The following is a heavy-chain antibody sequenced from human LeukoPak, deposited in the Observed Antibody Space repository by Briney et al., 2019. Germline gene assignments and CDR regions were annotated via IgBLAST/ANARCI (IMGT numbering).Heavy chain of an antibody. CDR1: GYSISSGYY. J-gene: IGHJ5*02. Sequence: SETLSLTCTVSGYSISSGYYWGWLRQPPGKVLEWIGSIYHSGSTYYNPSLKSRVTISVDTSKNQFSLKLSSVTAADTAVYYCARVPHSSSSEWFDPWGQGTLVTVSS. V-gene: IGHV4-38-2*02. CDR2: IYHSGST. D-gene: IGHD6-6*01. CDR3: ARVPHSSSSEWFDP.